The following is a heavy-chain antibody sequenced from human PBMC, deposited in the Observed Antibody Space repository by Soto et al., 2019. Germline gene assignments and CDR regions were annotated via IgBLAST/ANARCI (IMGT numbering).Heavy chain of an antibody. CDR1: GFTFSSYG. J-gene: IGHJ6*03. D-gene: IGHD4-17*01. CDR3: ARDTYGDYYYRDV. Sequence: GGSLRLSCAASGFTFSSYGMHWVRQAPCKGLEWVAVIWYDGSNKYYADSVKGRFTISRDNSKNTLYLQMNSLRAEDTAVYYCARDTYGDYYYRDVGGKGTTVTVSS. V-gene: IGHV3-33*01. CDR2: IWYDGSNK.